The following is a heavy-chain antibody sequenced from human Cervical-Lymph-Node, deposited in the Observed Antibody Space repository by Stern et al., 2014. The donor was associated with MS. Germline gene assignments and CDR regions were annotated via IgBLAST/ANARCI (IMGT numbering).Heavy chain of an antibody. CDR2: IDTGSGAT. Sequence: QLVQSGAEVKKPGASVKVSCKASGYRFSTFYLHWLREDPGQGLQWIGRIDTGSGATNSSHTFQGRLTMTRDRSITTAFLELSGLRSDDTAVYYCARIYCSGDECYHSFDTWGQGTLVTVSS. J-gene: IGHJ4*02. D-gene: IGHD3-16*02. CDR1: GYRFSTFY. CDR3: ARIYCSGDECYHSFDT. V-gene: IGHV1-2*06.